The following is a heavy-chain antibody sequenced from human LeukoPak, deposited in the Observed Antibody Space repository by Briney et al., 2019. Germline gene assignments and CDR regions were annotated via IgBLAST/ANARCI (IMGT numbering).Heavy chain of an antibody. CDR2: ICGSGGCT. V-gene: IGHV3-23*01. Sequence: GGSLRLFCEASGFTFNTYAIYWVRQAPGKGLEWVSGICGSGGCTYYADSVKGRFTISRDNSKNTVYLQMNSLTADDTAVYYCAKTTVGYSSGRYPGWPADCWGQGTLVTVSS. D-gene: IGHD6-19*01. CDR1: GFTFNTYA. CDR3: AKTTVGYSSGRYPGWPADC. J-gene: IGHJ4*02.